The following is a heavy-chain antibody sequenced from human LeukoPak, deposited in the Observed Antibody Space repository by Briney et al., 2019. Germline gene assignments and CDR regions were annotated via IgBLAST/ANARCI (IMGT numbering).Heavy chain of an antibody. CDR2: ISSYNGNT. V-gene: IGHV1-18*01. J-gene: IGHJ5*02. CDR1: GYTFSNYA. CDR3: ARDVPGSIGTTARFDP. D-gene: IGHD1-1*01. Sequence: ASVKVSCKASGYTFSNYAITWVRQAPGQGLEWMGWISSYNGNTNYAQKFQGRVSMTTDTSTSIAYMELRSLRSDDTAVYYCARDVPGSIGTTARFDPWGQGTLVTVSS.